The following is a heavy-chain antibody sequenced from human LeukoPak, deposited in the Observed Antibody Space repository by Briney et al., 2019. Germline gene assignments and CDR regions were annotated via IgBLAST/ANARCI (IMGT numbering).Heavy chain of an antibody. CDR2: ISAYNGNT. CDR3: AAAYDYVWGSYRRSFDY. CDR1: GGTFSSYA. V-gene: IGHV1-18*01. Sequence: ASVKVSCKASGGTFSSYAISWVRQAPGQGLEWMGWISAYNGNTNYAQKLQGRVTMTTDTSTSTAYMELRSLRSDDTAVYYCAAAYDYVWGSYRRSFDYWGQGTLVTVSS. J-gene: IGHJ4*02. D-gene: IGHD3-16*02.